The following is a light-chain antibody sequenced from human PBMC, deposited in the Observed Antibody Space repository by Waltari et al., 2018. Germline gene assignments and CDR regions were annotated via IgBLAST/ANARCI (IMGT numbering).Light chain of an antibody. J-gene: IGLJ1*01. V-gene: IGLV2-14*01. Sequence: QPALTQPASVSGSPGQSLTISCSGTDSDVGAYDFVSWYQQHPGKSPHLIIYEVSNRPSGISNRFSASKSGNTASLTISGLQAEDEADYYCSSYTTSSAPGVFGTGTRVTVL. CDR1: DSDVGAYDF. CDR3: SSYTTSSAPGV. CDR2: EVS.